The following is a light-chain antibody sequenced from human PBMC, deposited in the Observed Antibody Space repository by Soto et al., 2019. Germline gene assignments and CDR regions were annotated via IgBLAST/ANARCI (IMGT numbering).Light chain of an antibody. V-gene: IGKV1-5*01. J-gene: IGKJ1*01. CDR1: QTIGNR. Sequence: DIQMTQPPSTLSASVGDRVTFTCRASQTIGNRLAWYQQKPGKAPKFLIYDASSLQSGDPSRFSGSGSGTEFTLTSSSLQPDDFATYDCQQYDTYSPWAFGQGTKVEIK. CDR2: DAS. CDR3: QQYDTYSPWA.